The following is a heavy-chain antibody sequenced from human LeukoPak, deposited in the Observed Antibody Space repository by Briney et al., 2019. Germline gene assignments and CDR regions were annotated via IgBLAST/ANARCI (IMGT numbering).Heavy chain of an antibody. Sequence: ASVKVSCKASGYTFNTYAMNWVRQAPGQGLEWMGWINTNTGNPTYAQGFTGRFVFSLDTSVSTAYLQISSLKAEDTAVYYCARPYYYDDSVGAFDIWGQGTMVTVSS. CDR2: INTNTGNP. CDR1: GYTFNTYA. CDR3: ARPYYYDDSVGAFDI. V-gene: IGHV7-4-1*02. D-gene: IGHD3-22*01. J-gene: IGHJ3*02.